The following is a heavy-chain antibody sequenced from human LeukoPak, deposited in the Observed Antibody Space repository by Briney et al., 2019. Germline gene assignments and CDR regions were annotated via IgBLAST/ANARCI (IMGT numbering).Heavy chain of an antibody. CDR2: IYYSGST. J-gene: IGHJ4*02. CDR3: ARTRRDYFDY. V-gene: IGHV4-30-4*08. Sequence: SETLSLTCTVSGGSISSGDYYWSWIRQPPGKGLEWIGYIYYSGSTYYNPSLESRVTISVDTSKNQFSLKLSSVTAADTAVYYCARTRRDYFDYWGQGTLVTVSS. CDR1: GGSISSGDYY.